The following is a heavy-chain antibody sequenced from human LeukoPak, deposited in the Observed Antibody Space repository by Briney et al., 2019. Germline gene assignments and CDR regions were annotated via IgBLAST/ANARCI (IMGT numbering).Heavy chain of an antibody. J-gene: IGHJ4*02. CDR1: GFTFSLYA. D-gene: IGHD6-25*01. V-gene: IGHV3-48*03. CDR2: ISGGGETR. CDR3: ARDASGHDLPFDY. Sequence: GGSLRLSCAASGFTFSLYAMNWVRQAPVKGLEWVSSISGGGETRYYADSVKGRFTISRANGKNSLYLQMNSLRAEDTAVYYCARDASGHDLPFDYWGQGTLVTVSS.